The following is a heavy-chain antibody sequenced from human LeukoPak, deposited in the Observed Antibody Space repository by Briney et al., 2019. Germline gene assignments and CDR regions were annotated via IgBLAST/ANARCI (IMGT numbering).Heavy chain of an antibody. V-gene: IGHV4-34*01. CDR1: GGSFSGYY. CDR2: INHSGST. Sequence: PSETLSLTCAVYGGSFSGYYWSWIRQPPGKGLEWIGEINHSGSTNYNPSLKSRVTISVDTSKNQFSLKLSSVTAADTAVYYCARHSSSWSPNPDYWGQGILATVSS. D-gene: IGHD6-13*01. CDR3: ARHSSSWSPNPDY. J-gene: IGHJ4*02.